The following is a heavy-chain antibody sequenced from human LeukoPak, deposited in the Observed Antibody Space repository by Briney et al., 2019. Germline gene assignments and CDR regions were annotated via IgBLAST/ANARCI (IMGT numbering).Heavy chain of an antibody. V-gene: IGHV4-30-2*01. CDR3: ARGRTYYDFWSGYSPYGMDV. D-gene: IGHD3-3*01. Sequence: SQTLSLTCAVSGGSISSGGYSWSWIRQPPGKGLEWIGYIYHSGSTYYNPSLKSRVTISVDTSKNQFSLKLSSVTAADTAVYYCARGRTYYDFWSGYSPYGMDVWGQGTTVTVSS. J-gene: IGHJ6*02. CDR2: IYHSGST. CDR1: GGSISSGGYS.